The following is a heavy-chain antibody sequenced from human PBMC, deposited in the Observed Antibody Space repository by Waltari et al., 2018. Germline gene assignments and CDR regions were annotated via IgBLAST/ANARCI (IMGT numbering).Heavy chain of an antibody. J-gene: IGHJ4*02. CDR1: GGSISSSSYY. Sequence: QVQLQESGPGLVKPSETLSLTCTVSGGSISSSSYYWGWIRQPPGKGLEWIGSIYYSGSTYYNPSLKSRVTISVDTSKNQFSLKLSSVTAADTAVYYCARAEYSSSFDYWGQGTLVTVSS. CDR2: IYYSGST. V-gene: IGHV4-39*07. D-gene: IGHD6-6*01. CDR3: ARAEYSSSFDY.